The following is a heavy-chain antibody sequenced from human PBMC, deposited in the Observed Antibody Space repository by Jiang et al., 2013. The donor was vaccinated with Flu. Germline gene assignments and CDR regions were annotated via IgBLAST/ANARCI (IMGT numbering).Heavy chain of an antibody. Sequence: TCAVSGGSISSSNWWSWVRQPPGKGLEWIGEIYHSGSTNYNPSLKSRVTISVDKSKNQFSLKLSSVTAADTAVYYCARDRVVYGDYGSEYYFDYWGQGTLVTVSS. D-gene: IGHD4-17*01. V-gene: IGHV4-4*02. CDR1: GGSISSSNW. CDR3: ARDRVVYGDYGSEYYFDY. CDR2: IYHSGST. J-gene: IGHJ4*02.